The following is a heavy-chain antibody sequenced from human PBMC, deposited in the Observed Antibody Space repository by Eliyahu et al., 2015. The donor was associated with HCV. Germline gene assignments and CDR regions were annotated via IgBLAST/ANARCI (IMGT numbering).Heavy chain of an antibody. J-gene: IGHJ5*02. CDR2: IHYTGST. CDR3: AKEALYCISTACFNWVDP. D-gene: IGHD2/OR15-2a*01. Sequence: QVQLQEAGPGLVKPSETLSLTCTVSGGSVSSGPYYWSWIRQSPGKGLEWIGNIHYTGSTKYSPALKSRVAMSLDTSRNQFSLKLSSVTAADTAVYYCAKEALYCISTACFNWVDPWGQGTLVTVSS. CDR1: GGSVSSGPYY. V-gene: IGHV4-61*01.